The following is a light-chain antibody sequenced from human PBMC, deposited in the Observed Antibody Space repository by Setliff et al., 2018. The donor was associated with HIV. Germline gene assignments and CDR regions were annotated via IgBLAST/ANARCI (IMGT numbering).Light chain of an antibody. Sequence: QSALTQPASVSGSPGQSITISCTGIGSDVGNYNYVSWYQEHPGKAPKLMIYDVSKRPSGVSNRFSGSKSGNTASPTISGLQAEDEADYHCSSYTGRSTFVFGTGTKGTVL. V-gene: IGLV2-14*01. J-gene: IGLJ1*01. CDR2: DVS. CDR1: GSDVGNYNY. CDR3: SSYTGRSTFV.